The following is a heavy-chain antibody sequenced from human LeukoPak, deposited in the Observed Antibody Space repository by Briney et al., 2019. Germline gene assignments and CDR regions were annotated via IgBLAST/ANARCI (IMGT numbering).Heavy chain of an antibody. J-gene: IGHJ6*03. D-gene: IGHD3-10*01. V-gene: IGHV3-48*01. CDR3: ARVRAGFSAGHYYYVDV. Sequence: GGSLRLSCAASGFAFNTYSMNWVRQAPGKGLEWVSYITSTSSTIHHADSVKGRFTISRDNVKNSLSLQMNSLRAEDTAVYYCARVRAGFSAGHYYYVDVWGKGTTVTVSS. CDR1: GFAFNTYS. CDR2: ITSTSSTI.